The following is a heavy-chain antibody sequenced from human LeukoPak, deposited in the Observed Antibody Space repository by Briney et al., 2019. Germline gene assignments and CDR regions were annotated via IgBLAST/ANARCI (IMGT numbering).Heavy chain of an antibody. CDR3: ARPSYYYDAFDI. Sequence: SETLSLTCTVSGGSISSYYWSWIRQPPGKELEWIGYIYYSGSTNYNPSLKSRVTISVDTSKNQFSLKLSFVTAADTAVYYCARPSYYYDAFDIWGQGTMVTVSS. D-gene: IGHD3-10*01. CDR1: GGSISSYY. V-gene: IGHV4-59*08. J-gene: IGHJ3*02. CDR2: IYYSGST.